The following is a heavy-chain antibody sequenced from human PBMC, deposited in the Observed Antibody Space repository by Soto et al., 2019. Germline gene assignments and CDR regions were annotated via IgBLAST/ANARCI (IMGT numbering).Heavy chain of an antibody. CDR1: GDTFSSYG. CDR3: ARAGGHCSSTSCVDF. J-gene: IGHJ4*02. CDR2: IKPVFGSP. V-gene: IGHV1-69*01. D-gene: IGHD2-2*01. Sequence: QVQLVQSGAEVKKPGSSVKVSCKTSGDTFSSYGINWVRLAPGQGLEWMGGIKPVFGSPVYARKFEGRLTMTADEYTSTAYMQLSSLKSEDTAVYYCARAGGHCSSTSCVDFWGQGTLITVSS.